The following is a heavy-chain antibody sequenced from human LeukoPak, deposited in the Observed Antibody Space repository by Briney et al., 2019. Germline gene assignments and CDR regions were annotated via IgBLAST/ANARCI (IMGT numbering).Heavy chain of an antibody. CDR2: ISASGVNT. D-gene: IGHD3-10*01. CDR3: ATSRFF. Sequence: GGSLRLSCAASGFTFSTYAMSWVRQAPGKGLEWVSAISASGVNTYYADSVRGRFTISRDNSKNTLYLQMNSLRAEDTAVYYCATSRFFWGQGTLVTASS. V-gene: IGHV3-23*01. CDR1: GFTFSTYA. J-gene: IGHJ4*02.